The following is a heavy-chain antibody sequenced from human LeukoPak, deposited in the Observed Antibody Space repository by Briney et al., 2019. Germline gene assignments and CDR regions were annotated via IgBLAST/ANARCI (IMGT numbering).Heavy chain of an antibody. D-gene: IGHD1-26*01. V-gene: IGHV1-69*04. CDR3: ARHYSGSYLGVY. CDR1: GGTFSSYA. J-gene: IGHJ4*02. CDR2: IIPILGIA. Sequence: ASVKVSCKASGGTFSSYAISWVRQAPGQGLEWMGRIIPILGIANYAQKFQGRVTITADKSTSTAYMELSSLGSEDTAVYYCARHYSGSYLGVYWGQGTLVTVSS.